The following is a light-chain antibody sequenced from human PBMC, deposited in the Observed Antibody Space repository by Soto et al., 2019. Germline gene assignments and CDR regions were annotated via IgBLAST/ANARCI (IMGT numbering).Light chain of an antibody. CDR2: GNS. V-gene: IGLV1-40*01. CDR1: PSNIGSSYA. J-gene: IGLJ1*01. Sequence: QSVLTQPPSVSGAPGQRVTISCTGTPSNIGSSYAVHWYQQLPGTAPKLLIYGNSNRPSGVPDRFSGSKSGTSASLAITGLQAEDEADYYCQSYDSSLSGYVFGTGTKVTVL. CDR3: QSYDSSLSGYV.